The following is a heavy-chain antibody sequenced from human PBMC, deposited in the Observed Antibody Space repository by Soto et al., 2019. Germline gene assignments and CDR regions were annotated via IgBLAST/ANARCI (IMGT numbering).Heavy chain of an antibody. J-gene: IGHJ1*01. CDR2: ISYDGSNK. CDR1: GFTFSSYA. V-gene: IGHV3-30-3*01. Sequence: QVQLVESGGGVVQPGRSLRLSCAASGFTFSSYAMHWVRQAPGKGLEWVAVISYDGSNKYYADSVKGRFTISRDNSKNPVYLQMNSLRAEDAAVSFWARVGTDEGFQHWGQGTLVTVSS. D-gene: IGHD3-10*01. CDR3: ARVGTDEGFQH.